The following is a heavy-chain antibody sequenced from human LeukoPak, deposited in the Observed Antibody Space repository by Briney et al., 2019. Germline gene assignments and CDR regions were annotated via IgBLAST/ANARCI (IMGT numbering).Heavy chain of an antibody. CDR1: GFTFKSYA. J-gene: IGHJ4*02. D-gene: IGHD1-26*01. CDR2: ITDSGGST. CDR3: AKGSRGSYDY. Sequence: PGGSLRLSCAAPGFTFKSYAMTWFRQAPGKGLEWVSSITDSGGSTYYADSVKGRFTISRDNSKNTLYLQMNSLRAEDTAVYYCAKGSRGSYDYWGQGTLVTVSS. V-gene: IGHV3-23*01.